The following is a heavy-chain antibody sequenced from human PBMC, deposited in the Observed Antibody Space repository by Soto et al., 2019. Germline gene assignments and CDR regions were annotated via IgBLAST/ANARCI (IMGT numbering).Heavy chain of an antibody. D-gene: IGHD3-16*01. Sequence: QITLKESGPTLVKPTETLTLTCTVSGFPLSARGVGVGWIRQPPGKALEWLAIMYWNDDKRYSPSLKSRLTITKDTSKNQVILTMTNTAPVDTAKYYCAHSPWGAAPDYWGQGTLVTVSS. CDR1: GFPLSARGVG. V-gene: IGHV2-5*01. CDR3: AHSPWGAAPDY. CDR2: MYWNDDK. J-gene: IGHJ4*02.